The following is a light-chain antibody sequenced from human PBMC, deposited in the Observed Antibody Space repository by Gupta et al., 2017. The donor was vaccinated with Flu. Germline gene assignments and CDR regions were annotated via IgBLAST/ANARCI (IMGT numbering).Light chain of an antibody. CDR2: GAS. Sequence: EIVMTQSPATLSVSPRESVTLSCRASQSVASNLAWYQQKPGQAPRLLIYGASTRATGIPARFSGSGFGTEFTLTVSSLQSEDFAVYYCLQYNKWPRTFGPGTKVEIK. CDR1: QSVASN. V-gene: IGKV3-15*01. CDR3: LQYNKWPRT. J-gene: IGKJ1*01.